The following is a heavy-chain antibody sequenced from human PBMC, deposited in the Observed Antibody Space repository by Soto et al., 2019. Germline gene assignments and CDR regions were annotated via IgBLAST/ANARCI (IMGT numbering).Heavy chain of an antibody. CDR1: GGSLSSSAYS. Sequence: SETLSLTCAISGGSLSSSAYSWSWIRQPPGKGLEWIGFIYQSGSTYYNPSLKSRVTMSLDRPKNQFSLKLSSVTAADTAVYYCARELLFYDSDGFSWDDAFDIWGQGTMVTVSS. CDR2: IYQSGST. V-gene: IGHV4-30-2*01. D-gene: IGHD3-22*01. CDR3: ARELLFYDSDGFSWDDAFDI. J-gene: IGHJ3*02.